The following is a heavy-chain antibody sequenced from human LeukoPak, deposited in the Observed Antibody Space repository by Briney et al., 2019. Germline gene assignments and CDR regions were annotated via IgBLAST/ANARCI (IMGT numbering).Heavy chain of an antibody. J-gene: IGHJ4*02. D-gene: IGHD2-15*01. CDR1: GLIFRNYA. CDR3: ARDITPGYCSGGSCYFSRGFDY. Sequence: GGSLRLSCAASGLIFRNYAMHWVRQAPGKGLEWVAVISYDGSSKYYADSVKGRFTISRDNAKNSLYLQMNSLRAEDTAVYYCARDITPGYCSGGSCYFSRGFDYWGQGTLVTVSS. CDR2: ISYDGSSK. V-gene: IGHV3-30-3*01.